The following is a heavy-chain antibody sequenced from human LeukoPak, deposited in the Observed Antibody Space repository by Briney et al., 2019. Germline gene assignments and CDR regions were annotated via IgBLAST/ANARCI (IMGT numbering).Heavy chain of an antibody. CDR1: GFTFSSYS. Sequence: GGSLRLSCAASGFTFSSYSMNWVRQAPGKGLEWVSSISSSSSYIYYADSVKGRFTISRDNAKNSLYLQMNSLRAEDTAVYYCARDIPAAMVSGAFDIWGQGTMVTVSS. D-gene: IGHD2-2*01. J-gene: IGHJ3*02. CDR2: ISSSSSYI. V-gene: IGHV3-21*01. CDR3: ARDIPAAMVSGAFDI.